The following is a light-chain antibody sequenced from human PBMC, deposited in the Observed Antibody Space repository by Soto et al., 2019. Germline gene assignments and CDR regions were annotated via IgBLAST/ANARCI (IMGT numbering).Light chain of an antibody. CDR2: GNT. CDR1: SSNIGAGYD. Sequence: QSVLTQPPSVSGAPGQRVTISCTGSSSNIGAGYDVHWYQQRPGTAPKLLIFGNTNRPSGVPDRFSGSKSGTSASLAITGLQAEDEADYYCSSYAGSSNPPYVFGTGTKLTVL. V-gene: IGLV1-40*01. J-gene: IGLJ1*01. CDR3: SSYAGSSNPPYV.